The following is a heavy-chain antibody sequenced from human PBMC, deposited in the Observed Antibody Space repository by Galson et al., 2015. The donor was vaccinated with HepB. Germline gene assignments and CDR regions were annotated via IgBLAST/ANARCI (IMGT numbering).Heavy chain of an antibody. D-gene: IGHD3-9*01. J-gene: IGHJ3*02. CDR1: GGTFSSYA. CDR3: ARAVLRYFDWLLRDDAFDI. Sequence: SVKVSCKASGGTFSSYAISWVRQAPGQGLEWMGGIIPIFGTAYYAQKFRGRVTITADESTSTAYMELSSLRSGDTAVYYCARAVLRYFDWLLRDDAFDIWGQGTMVTVSS. CDR2: IIPIFGTA. V-gene: IGHV1-69*13.